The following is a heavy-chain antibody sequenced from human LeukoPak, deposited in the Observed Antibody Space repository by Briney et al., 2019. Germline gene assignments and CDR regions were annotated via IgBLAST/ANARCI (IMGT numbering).Heavy chain of an antibody. Sequence: KASETLSLTFTVSGVSIRTTNYYWGWIRQPPGKGLEWIGSIYYSGSTYYNPSLKSRVTISVDTSKNQFSLKLSSVTAADTAVYYCARHRRNLAAAGTGGFDYWGQGTLVTVSS. CDR2: IYYSGST. D-gene: IGHD6-13*01. CDR3: ARHRRNLAAAGTGGFDY. V-gene: IGHV4-39*01. J-gene: IGHJ4*02. CDR1: GVSIRTTNYY.